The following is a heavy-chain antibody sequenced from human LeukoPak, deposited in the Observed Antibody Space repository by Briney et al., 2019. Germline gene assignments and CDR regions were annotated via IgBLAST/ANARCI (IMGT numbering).Heavy chain of an antibody. J-gene: IGHJ5*02. CDR3: ARDNRHSWFDP. CDR2: IYYSGST. Sequence: SQTLSLTCTVSGGSISSGGYCWSWIRQHPGKGLEWIGYIYYSGSTYYNPSLRSRLTISVDTSKNQFSLKLSSVTAADTAVYYCARDNRHSWFDPWGQGTLVTVSS. V-gene: IGHV4-31*03. D-gene: IGHD1-14*01. CDR1: GGSISSGGYC.